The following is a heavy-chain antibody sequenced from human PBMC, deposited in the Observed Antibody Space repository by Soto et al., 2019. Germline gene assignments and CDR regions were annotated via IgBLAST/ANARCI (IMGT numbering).Heavy chain of an antibody. J-gene: IGHJ6*02. CDR2: IYYSGST. Sequence: SQTLSLTCTVSGASISNSYWSWNRQPPGKGLEWIGHIYYSGSTKYNPSLESRVTISVDTSKNQFSLKLSSVTAADTAVYYCSRDLTYFDILTGYERYYGMDVWGQGTTVTLSS. V-gene: IGHV4-59*01. CDR1: GASISNSY. D-gene: IGHD3-9*01. CDR3: SRDLTYFDILTGYERYYGMDV.